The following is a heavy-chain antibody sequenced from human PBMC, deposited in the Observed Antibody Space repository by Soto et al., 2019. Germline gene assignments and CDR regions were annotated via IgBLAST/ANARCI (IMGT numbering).Heavy chain of an antibody. Sequence: GSLRLSCAAPVFTFSSYGMHWVRQAPGKGLEWVAVIWYDGSNKYYADSVKGRFTISRDNSKNTLYLQMNSLRAEDTAVYYCARGGDYYGMDVWGQGTTVTVSS. D-gene: IGHD3-16*01. J-gene: IGHJ6*02. CDR1: VFTFSSYG. CDR2: IWYDGSNK. V-gene: IGHV3-33*08. CDR3: ARGGDYYGMDV.